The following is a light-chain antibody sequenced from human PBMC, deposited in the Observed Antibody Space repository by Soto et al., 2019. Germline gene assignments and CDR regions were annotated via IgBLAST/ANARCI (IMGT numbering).Light chain of an antibody. J-gene: IGKJ1*01. CDR3: QYYGSSPRT. V-gene: IGKV3-20*01. Sequence: EIVLTQSPGTLSLSPGERGTLSCRASQSVSSNYLAWYQQKPGQAPRLLIYSAFSRDTGIPARFSGSGSGTDFTLTIRRLEPEDFAVYYCQYYGSSPRTFGQGTKVEIK. CDR2: SAF. CDR1: QSVSSNY.